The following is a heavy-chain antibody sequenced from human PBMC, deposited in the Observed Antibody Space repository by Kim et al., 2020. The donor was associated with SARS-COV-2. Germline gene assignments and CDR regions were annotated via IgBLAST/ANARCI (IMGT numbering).Heavy chain of an antibody. CDR2: ISGSGTTI. CDR3: ARAAYYYDSSGYYYRYYYYMAL. Sequence: GGSLRLSCAASAFTFSDYYMSWIRQAPGKGLEWVSYISGSGTTINYADSVKGRYTISRDNAKNSLYLQMNSLRAEDTAVYYCARAAYYYDSSGYYYRYYYYMALWGKGTAVTVS. J-gene: IGHJ6*03. D-gene: IGHD3-22*01. V-gene: IGHV3-11*01. CDR1: AFTFSDYY.